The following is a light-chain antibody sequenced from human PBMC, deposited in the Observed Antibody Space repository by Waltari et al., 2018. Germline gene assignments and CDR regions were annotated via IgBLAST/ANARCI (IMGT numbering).Light chain of an antibody. CDR3: QQYGSSPLT. CDR2: GAS. CDR1: QSVSSSY. V-gene: IGKV3-20*01. J-gene: IGKJ4*02. Sequence: ERDFPHSPPPLSLSPGERVPFPCSACQSVSSSYLAWYQQKPGQAPRLLIYGASSRATGIPDRFSGSGSGTDFTLTISRLEPEDVAVYYCQQYGSSPLTFGGGTKVEIK.